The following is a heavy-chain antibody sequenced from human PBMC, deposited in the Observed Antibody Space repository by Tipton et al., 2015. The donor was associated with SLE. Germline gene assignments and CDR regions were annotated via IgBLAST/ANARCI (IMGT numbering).Heavy chain of an antibody. CDR3: ASSVAVTGVYFDY. D-gene: IGHD6-19*01. CDR1: DGSITDAY. V-gene: IGHV4-4*07. CDR2: IYPSGST. J-gene: IGHJ4*02. Sequence: TLSLTCTVSDGSITDAYWSWIRQPAGKGLEWIGRIYPSGSTNYNPSLKSRATMSVDTSKNQFSLKLSSVTAADTAVYYCASSVAVTGVYFDYWGQGTLVTVSS.